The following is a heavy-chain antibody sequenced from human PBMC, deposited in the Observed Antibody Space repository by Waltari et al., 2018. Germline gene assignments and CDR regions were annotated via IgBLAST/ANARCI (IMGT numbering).Heavy chain of an antibody. Sequence: EVQRVESGGGLIQPGGSLRLSCAPSGFTVSSNYMSWVRQAPGKGLEWVSVIYSGGSTYYADSVKGRFTISRDNSKNTLYLQMNSLRAEDTAVYYCARDRDSSGLGDAFDIWGQGTMVTVPS. V-gene: IGHV3-53*01. D-gene: IGHD6-19*01. CDR3: ARDRDSSGLGDAFDI. J-gene: IGHJ3*02. CDR1: GFTVSSNY. CDR2: IYSGGST.